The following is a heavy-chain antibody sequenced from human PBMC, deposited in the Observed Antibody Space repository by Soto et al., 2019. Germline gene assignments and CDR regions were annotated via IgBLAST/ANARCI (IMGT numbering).Heavy chain of an antibody. D-gene: IGHD2-21*01. CDR1: EISRTTSGAA. CDR2: IYGDDDK. CDR3: AHSKFYSYVGAFVT. J-gene: IGHJ3*02. V-gene: IGHV2-5*02. Sequence: QITLKESGPSLVKPTQTLTLTCTFSEISRTTSGAAVGWIRQPPGKALEWLALIYGDDDKRYSTSLKTRLAISRGTSENQVVLTMTDMDPVDTATYYCAHSKFYSYVGAFVTWGEGTTVTVSS.